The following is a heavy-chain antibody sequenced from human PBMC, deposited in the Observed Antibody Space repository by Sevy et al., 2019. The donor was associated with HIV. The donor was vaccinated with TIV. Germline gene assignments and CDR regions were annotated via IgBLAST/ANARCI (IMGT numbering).Heavy chain of an antibody. CDR3: ARGRGDPRADCFDY. J-gene: IGHJ4*02. Sequence: GGSLRLSCAASGFTFNTYSMNWVRQAPGKGLEWVSSISGSSSYIFYADSVKGRFTISRDNAKNSLYLQMNSLRAEDTAVYYCARGRGDPRADCFDYWGQGTLVTVSS. CDR2: ISGSSSYI. V-gene: IGHV3-21*01. CDR1: GFTFNTYS. D-gene: IGHD2-21*02.